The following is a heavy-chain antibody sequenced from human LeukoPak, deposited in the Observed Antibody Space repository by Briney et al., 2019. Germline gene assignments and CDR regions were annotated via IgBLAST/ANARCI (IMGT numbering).Heavy chain of an antibody. CDR1: GFPFSSYN. V-gene: IGHV3-21*01. CDR3: AKDLDWNDGVCDY. CDR2: IGYTGTYI. D-gene: IGHD1-1*01. J-gene: IGHJ4*02. Sequence: PGGSLRLSCAASGFPFSSYNMNWVRLAPGKGLEWVSSIGYTGTYIYYADSVKGRFTISRDNAKNSLYLQTNSLRAEDTAVYYCAKDLDWNDGVCDYWGQGTLVTVFS.